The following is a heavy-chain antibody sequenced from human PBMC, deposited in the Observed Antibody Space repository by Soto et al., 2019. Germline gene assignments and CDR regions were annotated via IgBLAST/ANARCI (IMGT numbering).Heavy chain of an antibody. CDR3: AMYQRMYYHRSRRDS. Sequence: GGSLRLSCAASGIPSSRYGMHWVRQAPGKGLEWLAVISYDGVNKYYADSVKGRSTISRDNSKNTVYLQILNMRPEDTAIYYCAMYQRMYYHRSRRDSWGQGTLVPGSS. J-gene: IGHJ1*01. CDR1: GIPSSRYG. CDR2: ISYDGVNK. V-gene: IGHV3-30*03. D-gene: IGHD3-10*01.